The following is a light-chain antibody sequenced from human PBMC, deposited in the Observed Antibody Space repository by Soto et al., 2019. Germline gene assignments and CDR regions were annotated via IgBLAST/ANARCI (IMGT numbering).Light chain of an antibody. J-gene: IGKJ4*01. CDR2: GAS. Sequence: EIVMTQSPATLSVSPGEGATLSCRASQSVSSNLAWYQQTPGQAPRLLIFGASTRATGIPARFSGSGSGAEFSLTISALQSEDFAIYYCQQYSNWPLTFCGGTKVGIK. CDR1: QSVSSN. CDR3: QQYSNWPLT. V-gene: IGKV3-15*01.